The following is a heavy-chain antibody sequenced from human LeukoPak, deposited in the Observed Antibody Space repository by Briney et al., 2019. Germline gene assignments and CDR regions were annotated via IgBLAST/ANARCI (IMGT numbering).Heavy chain of an antibody. V-gene: IGHV3-7*01. CDR2: IKQDGSEK. CDR1: GFTFSSYW. D-gene: IGHD3-16*01. J-gene: IGHJ5*02. CDR3: ARDGGSRSHWFDP. Sequence: GGSLRLSCAASGFTFSSYWMSWVRQAPGKGLEWVANIKQDGSEKYYVGSVKGRFTISRDNAKNSLYLQMNSLRAEDTAVYYCARDGGSRSHWFDPWGQGTLVTVSS.